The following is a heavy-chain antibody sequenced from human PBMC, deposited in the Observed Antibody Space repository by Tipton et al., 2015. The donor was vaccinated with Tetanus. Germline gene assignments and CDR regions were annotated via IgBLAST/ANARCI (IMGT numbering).Heavy chain of an antibody. CDR1: GYSFNIYW. CDR2: IYPGDSDT. CDR3: ARRLGPYTGDQIWHFDL. D-gene: IGHD7-27*01. V-gene: IGHV5-51*01. Sequence: VQLVQSGAEVKKPGESLKISCQGSGYSFNIYWIAWVRQMPGKGLEWMGIIYPGDSDTTYSPSFQGQVTISADRFINTAYLQWSSLKASATATYYCARRLGPYTGDQIWHFDLWGRGTLVTVSS. J-gene: IGHJ2*01.